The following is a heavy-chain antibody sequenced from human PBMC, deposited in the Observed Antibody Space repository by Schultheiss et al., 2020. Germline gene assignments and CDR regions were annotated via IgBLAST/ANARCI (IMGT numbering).Heavy chain of an antibody. J-gene: IGHJ6*02. CDR2: IIPILGIA. CDR1: GYTFTSYG. D-gene: IGHD3-22*01. Sequence: SVKVSCKASGYTFTSYGISWVRQAPGQGLEWMGRIIPILGIANYAQKFQGRVTITADKSTSTAYMELSSLRSEDTAVYYCARDSNYYDSSGPPIFGMDVWGQGTTVTVSS. CDR3: ARDSNYYDSSGPPIFGMDV. V-gene: IGHV1-69*04.